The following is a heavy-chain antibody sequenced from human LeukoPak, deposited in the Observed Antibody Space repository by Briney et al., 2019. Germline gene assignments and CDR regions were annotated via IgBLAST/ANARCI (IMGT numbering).Heavy chain of an antibody. CDR2: INHSGST. J-gene: IGHJ6*02. CDR1: GGSFSGYY. D-gene: IGHD3-3*01. Sequence: PSETLSLTCAVYGGSFSGYYWSWIRQPPGKGLEWIGEINHSGSTNYNPSLKSRVTISVDTSKNQFSLKLSSVTAADTAVYYCARRRGYYSDYGTDVWGQGTTVTVSS. CDR3: ARRRGYYSDYGTDV. V-gene: IGHV4-34*01.